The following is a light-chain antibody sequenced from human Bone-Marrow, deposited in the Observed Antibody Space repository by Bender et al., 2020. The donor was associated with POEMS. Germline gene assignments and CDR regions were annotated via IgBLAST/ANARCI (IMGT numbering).Light chain of an antibody. CDR3: SSYADSASANWL. V-gene: IGLV2-8*01. CDR1: RGDVGSYDY. Sequence: QSALTQPPSASGSPGQSVTISCTGSRGDVGSYDYVSWYQHHPGKAPKLLIYGVSERPSGVPDRFSGSKSGNTASLTVSGLQAEDEADYYCSSYADSASANWLFGGGTKLTV. CDR2: GVS. J-gene: IGLJ3*02.